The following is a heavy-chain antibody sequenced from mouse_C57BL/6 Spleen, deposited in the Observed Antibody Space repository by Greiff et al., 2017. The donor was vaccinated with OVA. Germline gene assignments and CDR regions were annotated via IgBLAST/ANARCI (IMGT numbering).Heavy chain of an antibody. V-gene: IGHV5-16*01. Sequence: EVKVVESEGGLVQPGSSMKLSCTASGFTFSDYYMAWVRQVPEKGLEWVANINYDGSSTYYLDSLKSRFIISRDNAKNLLYLQMSSLKSEDTATYYCARDNGRFDFDYWGQGTTLTVSS. CDR3: ARDNGRFDFDY. CDR1: GFTFSDYY. J-gene: IGHJ2*01. CDR2: INYDGSST.